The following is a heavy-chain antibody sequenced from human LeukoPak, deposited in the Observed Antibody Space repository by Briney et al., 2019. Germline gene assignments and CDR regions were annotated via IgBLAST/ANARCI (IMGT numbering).Heavy chain of an antibody. J-gene: IGHJ4*02. CDR3: ARASRWEPLGDY. CDR2: INPSGGST. Sequence: GASVKVSCKASGGTFSSYAISWVRQAPGQGLEWMGIINPSGGSTSYAQKFQGRVTMTTDTSTSTAYMELRSLRSDDTAVYYCARASRWEPLGDYWGQGTLVTVSS. CDR1: GGTFSSYA. D-gene: IGHD1-26*01. V-gene: IGHV1-46*01.